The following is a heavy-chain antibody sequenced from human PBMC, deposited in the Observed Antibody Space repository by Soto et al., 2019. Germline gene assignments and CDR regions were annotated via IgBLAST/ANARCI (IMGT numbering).Heavy chain of an antibody. CDR1: GFTFSLFT. D-gene: IGHD1-7*01. J-gene: IGHJ6*02. CDR2: VSTDVNNK. V-gene: IGHV3-30*14. Sequence: QVQLRESGGGVVQPGRSLRLSCAASGFTFSLFTLHWVRQPPGKGLDWVAVVSTDVNNKFYASSVKGRFTISRDNSKNTMYFQMNNLSPEDTAVYYCARGNLDVWGQGTTVTVSS. CDR3: ARGNLDV.